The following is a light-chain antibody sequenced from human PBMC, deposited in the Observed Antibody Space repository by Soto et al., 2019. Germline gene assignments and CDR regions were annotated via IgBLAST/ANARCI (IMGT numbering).Light chain of an antibody. CDR1: QSVSSL. V-gene: IGKV3-11*01. CDR2: DAS. Sequence: EIVLTQSPATLSLFPGERATLSCRASQSVSSLLGWYQQKPGQAPRLLIYDASNRATGIPARFSGSGSGTDFTHTISSLEPEDFGVYYCHQRSNWPPSFGPGTTVDIK. CDR3: HQRSNWPPS. J-gene: IGKJ3*01.